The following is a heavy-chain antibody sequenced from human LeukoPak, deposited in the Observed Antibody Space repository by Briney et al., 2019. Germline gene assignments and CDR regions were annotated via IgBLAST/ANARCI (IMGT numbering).Heavy chain of an antibody. CDR1: GFTFSSYA. CDR2: ISYDGSNK. V-gene: IGHV3-30*09. Sequence: GGSLRLSCAASGFTFSSYAMHWVRQAPGKGLEWVAVISYDGSNKYYADSVKGRFAISRDNSKNTLYLQMNNLRAEDTAVYYCARDTYDILTGYYKWAFDIWGQPTMVTVSS. CDR3: ARDTYDILTGYYKWAFDI. D-gene: IGHD3-9*01. J-gene: IGHJ3*02.